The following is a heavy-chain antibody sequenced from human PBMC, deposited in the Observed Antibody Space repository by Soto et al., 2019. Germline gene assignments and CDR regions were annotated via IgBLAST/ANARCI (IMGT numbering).Heavy chain of an antibody. J-gene: IGHJ6*02. CDR2: ISGSGDST. D-gene: IGHD3-10*01. CDR3: AKSRSSFFYYGLDV. Sequence: GGSLRLSCAASGFTFSSYAMSWVRQAPGKGLEWVSGISGSGDSTHYADSVKGRFTISRDNSKNTLFLQLNSLTAEDTGVYYCAKSRSSFFYYGLDVWGQGTTVTVSS. CDR1: GFTFSSYA. V-gene: IGHV3-23*01.